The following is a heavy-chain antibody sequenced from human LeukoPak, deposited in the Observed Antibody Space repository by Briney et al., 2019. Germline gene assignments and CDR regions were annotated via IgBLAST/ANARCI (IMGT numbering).Heavy chain of an antibody. J-gene: IGHJ6*03. D-gene: IGHD6-19*01. CDR2: IYYSGST. V-gene: IGHV4-59*01. Sequence: SETLSLTCTVSGGSISSYYWSWIRQPPGKGLEWIGYIYYSGSTNYNPSLKSRVTISVDTSKNQFSLKLSSVTAADTAVYYCARGSIAVAGYSSGWYAIYYYYMDVWGKGTTVTISS. CDR3: ARGSIAVAGYSSGWYAIYYYYMDV. CDR1: GGSISSYY.